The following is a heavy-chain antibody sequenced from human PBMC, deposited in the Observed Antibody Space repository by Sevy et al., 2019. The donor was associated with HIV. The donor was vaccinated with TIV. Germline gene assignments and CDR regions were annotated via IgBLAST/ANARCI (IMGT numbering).Heavy chain of an antibody. CDR2: ISPSSHAI. J-gene: IGHJ3*01. CDR3: ARDIDSSGYSYAFDL. V-gene: IGHV3-48*03. Sequence: GGSLRLSCKASGFIFSNYEMNGVRQAPRKGLEWVSYISPSSHAIYYADSVKGRFTVSRDNAKNSLYLQMNSLRGDDTALYYCARDIDSSGYSYAFDLWGQGTMVTVSS. D-gene: IGHD3-22*01. CDR1: GFIFSNYE.